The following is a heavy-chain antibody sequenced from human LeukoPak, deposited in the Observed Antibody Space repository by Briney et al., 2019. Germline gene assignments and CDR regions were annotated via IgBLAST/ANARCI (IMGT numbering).Heavy chain of an antibody. V-gene: IGHV1-3*03. D-gene: IGHD5-24*01. CDR2: INAGNGNT. CDR1: GYTFTSYA. CDR3: ARSGDGYNSRDDAFDI. Sequence: ASVKVSCKASGYTFTSYAMHWVRQAPGQRLEWMGWINAGNGNTKYSQEFQGRVTITRDTSASTAYMELSSLRSEDMAVYYCARSGDGYNSRDDAFDIWGQGTMVTVSS. J-gene: IGHJ3*02.